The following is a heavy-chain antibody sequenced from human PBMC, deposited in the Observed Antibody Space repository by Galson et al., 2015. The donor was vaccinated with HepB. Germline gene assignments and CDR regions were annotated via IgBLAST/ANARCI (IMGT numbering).Heavy chain of an antibody. V-gene: IGHV1-2*06. D-gene: IGHD3-22*01. J-gene: IGHJ4*02. Sequence: SVTVSCKASGSTFTGYYMHWVRQAPGQGLEWMGRINPNSGGTNYAQKFQGRVTMTRDTSISTAYMELSRLRSDDTAVYYCARVPYYDSSHNYWGQGTLVTVSS. CDR2: INPNSGGT. CDR1: GSTFTGYY. CDR3: ARVPYYDSSHNY.